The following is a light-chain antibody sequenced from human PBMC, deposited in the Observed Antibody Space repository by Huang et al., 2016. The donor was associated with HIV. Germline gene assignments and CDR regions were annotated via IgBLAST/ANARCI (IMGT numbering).Light chain of an antibody. CDR3: QQRLTWPST. CDR1: QSVYIS. CDR2: DAS. J-gene: IGKJ1*01. Sequence: EIVLTQSPATLSLSPGERATLSCRASQSVYISLAWYQHKSGQAPRLLIYDASNRATGIPARFSGSGSGTDFSLTISSLEPEDFAVYYCQQRLTWPSTFGQGTKVEIK. V-gene: IGKV3-11*01.